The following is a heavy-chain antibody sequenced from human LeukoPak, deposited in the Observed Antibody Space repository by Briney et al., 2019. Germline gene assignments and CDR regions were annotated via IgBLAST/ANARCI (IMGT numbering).Heavy chain of an antibody. Sequence: GGSLRLSCAASGFTFSSYSMNWVCQAPGKGLEWVSSISSSSSYIYYADSVKGRFTISRDNAKNSLYLQMNSLRAEDTAVYYCARASGSYWYYFDYWGQGTLVTVSS. CDR2: ISSSSSYI. CDR3: ARASGSYWYYFDY. D-gene: IGHD1-26*01. CDR1: GFTFSSYS. J-gene: IGHJ4*02. V-gene: IGHV3-21*01.